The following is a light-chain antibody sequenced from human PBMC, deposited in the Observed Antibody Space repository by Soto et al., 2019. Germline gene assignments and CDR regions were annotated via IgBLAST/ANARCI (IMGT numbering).Light chain of an antibody. CDR2: AAS. V-gene: IGKV1-6*02. CDR3: LQVFNFPRA. CDR1: QDIGND. J-gene: IGKJ1*01. Sequence: AIQMTQSPSSLAGSVGDRLTITCRASQDIGNDLGWYQQKPEKAPKLLIYAASSLQSGVSSRFSGSGSGTEFTLTISSLQPEDFATYYCLQVFNFPRAFCQGTKVDIK.